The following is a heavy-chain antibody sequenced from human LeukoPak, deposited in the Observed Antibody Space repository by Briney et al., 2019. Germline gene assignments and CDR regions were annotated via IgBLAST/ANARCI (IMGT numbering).Heavy chain of an antibody. V-gene: IGHV1-18*01. D-gene: IGHD3-10*01. CDR3: ARVYGSGSFDAFDI. Sequence: VSVKVSCKASGYTFTSYGISWVRQAPGQGLEWMGWISAYNGNTNYAQKLQGRVTMTTDTSTSTTYMELRSLRSDDTAVYYCARVYGSGSFDAFDIWGQGTMVTVSS. CDR2: ISAYNGNT. J-gene: IGHJ3*02. CDR1: GYTFTSYG.